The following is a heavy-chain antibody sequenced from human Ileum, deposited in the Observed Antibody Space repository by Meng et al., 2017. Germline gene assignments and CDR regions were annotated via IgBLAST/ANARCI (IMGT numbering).Heavy chain of an antibody. D-gene: IGHD6-19*01. J-gene: IGHJ4*02. CDR1: GFTFRGYG. V-gene: IGHV3-33*01. Sequence: GRRGGAGGGVVQAGTSVGLSCAASGFTFRGYGMHWVRQAPGKGLEWVAVIWFDGSKTYYADSVKGRFTVSRDNSKNTLYLQMNSLRADDTAVYYCARYRSGSSDYWGPGTLVTVSS. CDR3: ARYRSGSSDY. CDR2: IWFDGSKT.